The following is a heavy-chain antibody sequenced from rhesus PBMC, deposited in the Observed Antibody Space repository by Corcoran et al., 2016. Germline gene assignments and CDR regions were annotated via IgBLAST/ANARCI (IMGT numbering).Heavy chain of an antibody. V-gene: IGHV5-2*01. D-gene: IGHD5-24*01. CDR3: AKGSGYIQCDY. CDR1: GSRFARYC. J-gene: IGHJ4*01. CDR2: VDTSDSDT. Sequence: EVQLVQSVAEVIRPGESLNISCTTSGSRFARYCIRWVRHMPGKGLEWRGAVDTSDSDTRYSPASQGQGNSAAYKAISTTYLQWSRLKAADSATYYCAKGSGYIQCDYWGQGVLVTVSS.